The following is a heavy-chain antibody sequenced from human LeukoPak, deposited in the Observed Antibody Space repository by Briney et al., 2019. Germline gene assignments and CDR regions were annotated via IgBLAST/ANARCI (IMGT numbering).Heavy chain of an antibody. CDR3: ARGDIVVVVAANFDY. CDR2: INTNTGNP. V-gene: IGHV7-4-1*02. CDR1: GYTFTSYA. D-gene: IGHD2-15*01. Sequence: ASVKVSCKASGYTFTSYAMNWVRQAPGQGLEWMGWINTNTGNPTYAQGFTGRFVFSLDASVSTAYLQISSLKAEDTAVYYCARGDIVVVVAANFDYWGQGTLVTVSS. J-gene: IGHJ4*02.